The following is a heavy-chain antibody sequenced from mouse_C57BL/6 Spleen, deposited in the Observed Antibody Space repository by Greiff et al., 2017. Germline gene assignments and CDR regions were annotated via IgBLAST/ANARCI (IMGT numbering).Heavy chain of an antibody. J-gene: IGHJ4*01. D-gene: IGHD4-1*01. CDR2: IDPSDSYT. CDR1: GYTFTSYW. CDR3: ARLWDAMDY. V-gene: IGHV1-69*01. Sequence: QVQLQQPGAELVMPGASVKLSCKASGYTFTSYWMHWVKQRPGQGLEWIGEIDPSDSYTNYNQKFKGKSTLTVAKSSSTAYMQLSSLTSEDSAVYYCARLWDAMDYWGQGTSVTVSS.